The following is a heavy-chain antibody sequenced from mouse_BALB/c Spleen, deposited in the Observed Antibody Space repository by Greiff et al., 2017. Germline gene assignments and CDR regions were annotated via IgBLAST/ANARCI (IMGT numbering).Heavy chain of an antibody. D-gene: IGHD2-14*01. CDR1: GYTFTSYY. CDR2: INPSNGGT. Sequence: QVQLKQSGAELVKPGASVKLSCKASGYTFTSYYMYWVKQRPGQGLEWIGEINPSNGGTNFNEKFKSKATLTVDKSSSTANMQLSSLTSEDSAVYYCTRLEGYRDYFDYWGQGTTLTVSS. CDR3: TRLEGYRDYFDY. V-gene: IGHV1S81*02. J-gene: IGHJ2*01.